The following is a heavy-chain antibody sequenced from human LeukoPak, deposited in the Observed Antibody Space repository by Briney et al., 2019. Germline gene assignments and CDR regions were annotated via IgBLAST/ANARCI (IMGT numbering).Heavy chain of an antibody. D-gene: IGHD3-22*01. CDR1: GFTFSSYS. J-gene: IGHJ4*02. CDR3: ARPTMIVVGIGYYFDY. V-gene: IGHV3-21*01. Sequence: GGSLRLSCAASGFTFSSYSMNWVHQAPGKGLEWVSSISSSSSYIYYADSVKGRFTISRDNAKNSLYLQMNSLRAEDTAVYYCARPTMIVVGIGYYFDYWGQGTLVTVSS. CDR2: ISSSSSYI.